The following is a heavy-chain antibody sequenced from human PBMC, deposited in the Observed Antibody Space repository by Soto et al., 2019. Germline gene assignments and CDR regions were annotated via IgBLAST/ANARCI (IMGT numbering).Heavy chain of an antibody. Sequence: GGSLRLSCAASGFTFSTYWMHWVRQTPGKGLLWVSRIHRDGTTTDYADSVKGRFTISRDNAKNTLHLQMNSLRAEDTALYYCVREVDVSGSYYLDYWGRGTLVTVSS. CDR2: IHRDGTTT. J-gene: IGHJ4*02. V-gene: IGHV3-74*01. CDR1: GFTFSTYW. D-gene: IGHD3-10*01. CDR3: VREVDVSGSYYLDY.